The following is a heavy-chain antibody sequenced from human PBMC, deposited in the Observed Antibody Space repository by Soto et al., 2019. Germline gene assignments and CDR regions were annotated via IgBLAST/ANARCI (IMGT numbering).Heavy chain of an antibody. J-gene: IGHJ4*02. CDR1: GDSISSSNCF. CDR2: IFYSGST. V-gene: IGHV4-39*01. CDR3: ARRYGWLYFDY. D-gene: IGHD3-10*01. Sequence: SSETLSLTCTVSGDSISSSNCFWGWIRQPPGKGLEWIGTIFYSGSTYYNPSLKSRVTISVDTSKNQFSLKLTSVTAADTALYYCARRYGWLYFDYWGQGSLVTVSS.